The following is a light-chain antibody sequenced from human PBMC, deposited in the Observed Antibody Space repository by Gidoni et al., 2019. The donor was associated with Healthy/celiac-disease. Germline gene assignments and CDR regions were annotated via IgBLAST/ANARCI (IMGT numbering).Light chain of an antibody. CDR1: ELPKKY. CDR2: EDS. J-gene: IGLJ3*02. V-gene: IGLV3-10*01. Sequence: SYELTQPPSVSVSTGQTARITCPGDELPKKYAYWYQQKSGQAPVLVIYEDSKRPSGIPERFSGSSSGTMATLTISGAQVEDEADYYCYSTDSSGNSWVFGGGTKLTVL. CDR3: YSTDSSGNSWV.